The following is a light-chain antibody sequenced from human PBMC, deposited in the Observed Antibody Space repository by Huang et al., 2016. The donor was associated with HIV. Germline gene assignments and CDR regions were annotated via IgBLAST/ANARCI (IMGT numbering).Light chain of an antibody. CDR1: QNINDF. V-gene: IGKV3-11*01. CDR3: QQRSTWPRSIT. CDR2: DAS. J-gene: IGKJ5*01. Sequence: EIVLTQSPATLSLSPGERATVSCRASQNINDFLAWYHQTPGQPPRLLIYDASTRASGIPARFSGNGSGTHFTLMISSLEPEDFAIYYCQQRSTWPRSITFGQGTRLEI.